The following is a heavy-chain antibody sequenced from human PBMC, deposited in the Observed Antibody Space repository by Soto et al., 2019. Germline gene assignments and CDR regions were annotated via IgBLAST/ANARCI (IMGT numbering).Heavy chain of an antibody. D-gene: IGHD3-3*01. CDR1: GFIFDNWW. CDR3: AKSASYYDFWSGYLFDY. J-gene: IGHJ4*02. Sequence: GGSLRLSCVGSGFIFDNWWMNWVRQAPGKGLEWVATIKGDGGETYYVDSVKGRFTISRDNSKKTLYLQMNSLRAEDTAVYYCAKSASYYDFWSGYLFDYWGQGTXVTVSS. CDR2: IKGDGGET. V-gene: IGHV3-7*03.